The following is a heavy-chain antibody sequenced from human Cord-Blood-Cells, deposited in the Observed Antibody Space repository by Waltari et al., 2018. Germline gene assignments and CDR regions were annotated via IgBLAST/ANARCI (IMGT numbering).Heavy chain of an antibody. V-gene: IGHV3-7*01. D-gene: IGHD1-1*01. Sequence: EVQLVESGGGLVQPGGSLRLSCAASGFTFSSYWMSWVRQAPGKGLEWVANITQDGSEKDEVDYVKGRFTISRDNARNSLYLQMNSLRAEDTAVYYCARRNGYDFDYWGQGTLVTVSS. J-gene: IGHJ4*02. CDR1: GFTFSSYW. CDR2: ITQDGSEK. CDR3: ARRNGYDFDY.